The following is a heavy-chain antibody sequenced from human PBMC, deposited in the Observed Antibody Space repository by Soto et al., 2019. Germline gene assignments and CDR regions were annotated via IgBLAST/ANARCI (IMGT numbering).Heavy chain of an antibody. Sequence: QVQLVQSGAEVKKPGSSVKVSCKGSGGTFSSYAISWVRQAPGQGLEWMGGIIPIFGTANYAQKFQGRVTITANESTSTAYMELSSLRSEDTDVYYCARGLLARHFDYWGQGTLVTVSS. V-gene: IGHV1-69*01. J-gene: IGHJ4*02. CDR2: IIPIFGTA. D-gene: IGHD1-26*01. CDR3: ARGLLARHFDY. CDR1: GGTFSSYA.